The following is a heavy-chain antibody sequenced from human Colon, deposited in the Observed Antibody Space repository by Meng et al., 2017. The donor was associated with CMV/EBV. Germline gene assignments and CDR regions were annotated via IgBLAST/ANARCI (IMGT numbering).Heavy chain of an antibody. V-gene: IGHV4-39*07. CDR3: ARYYCTGGSCSRTNWFDL. CDR2: IYYSGRT. D-gene: IGHD2-8*02. Sequence: GSLRLSCTVSGGSLSSSSFHWGWIRQPSGKGLEWIGSIYYSGRTYYNTYLKSRVTISIDTSKNQFSLKLTSVTAADTAIYYCARYYCTGGSCSRTNWFDLWGQGTLVTVSS. CDR1: GGSLSSSSFH. J-gene: IGHJ5*02.